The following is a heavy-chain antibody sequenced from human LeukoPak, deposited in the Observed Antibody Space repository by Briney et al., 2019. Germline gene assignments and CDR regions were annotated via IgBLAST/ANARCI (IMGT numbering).Heavy chain of an antibody. CDR3: ARQRADRIFGMVMGFGLDY. D-gene: IGHD3-3*02. J-gene: IGHJ4*02. CDR2: IYYTGSA. CDR1: GGPFSSYY. V-gene: IGHV4-59*12. Sequence: PSETLSLTCTVSGGPFSSYYWSWIRQPPGKGLEWIGYIYYTGSANYNPSLKSRVTMSVDTSKNQFSLKLSSVTAADTAVYYCARQRADRIFGMVMGFGLDYWGRGTLVTVSS.